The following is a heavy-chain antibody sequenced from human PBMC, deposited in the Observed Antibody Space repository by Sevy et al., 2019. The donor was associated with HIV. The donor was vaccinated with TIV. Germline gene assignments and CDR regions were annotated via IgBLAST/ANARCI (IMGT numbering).Heavy chain of an antibody. V-gene: IGHV3-7*01. CDR2: IKQDGSEK. D-gene: IGHD6-19*01. J-gene: IGHJ6*02. CDR1: GFTFSSYW. Sequence: GGSLRLSCAASGFTFSSYWMSWVRQAPGKGLEWVANIKQDGSEKYYVDSVKGRFTISRDNAKNSLYLQMNSLRAEDTAVYYCARYSSGDYYYGMDVWGQGTTVTVSS. CDR3: ARYSSGDYYYGMDV.